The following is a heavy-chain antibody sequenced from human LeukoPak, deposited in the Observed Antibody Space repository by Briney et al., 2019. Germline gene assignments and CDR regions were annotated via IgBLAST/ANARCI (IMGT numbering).Heavy chain of an antibody. Sequence: GGSLRLSCAVSGFTFSSYAMSWVRQAPGKGLEWVSAISGSGGSTYYADSVKGRFTISGDNSKNTLYLQMNSLRAEDTAVYYCARQMTPHGNFDYWGQGTLVTVSS. CDR3: ARQMTPHGNFDY. D-gene: IGHD1-26*01. J-gene: IGHJ4*02. CDR2: ISGSGGST. V-gene: IGHV3-23*01. CDR1: GFTFSSYA.